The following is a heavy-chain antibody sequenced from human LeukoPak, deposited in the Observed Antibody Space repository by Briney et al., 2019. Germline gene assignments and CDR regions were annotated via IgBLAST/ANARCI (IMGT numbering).Heavy chain of an antibody. J-gene: IGHJ4*02. CDR2: ISYDGSNK. Sequence: PGRSLRLSCAASGFTFSSYAMHWVRQAPGKGLEWVAVISYDGSNKYYADSVKGRFTISRDNSKNTLYLQMNSLRAEDTAVCYCARLGHYGGNGSLGGGWGQGTLVTVSS. CDR3: ARLGHYGGNGSLGGG. CDR1: GFTFSSYA. D-gene: IGHD4-23*01. V-gene: IGHV3-30-3*01.